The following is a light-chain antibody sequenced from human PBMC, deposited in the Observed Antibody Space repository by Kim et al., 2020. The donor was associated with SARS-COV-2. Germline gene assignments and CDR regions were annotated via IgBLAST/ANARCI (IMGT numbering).Light chain of an antibody. Sequence: INTYLNWYQQKPGKAPKLLISSASTLEVGVPSRFSGSGLGTHFTLTITSLQREDFATYYCQQSYSAGYTFGQGTKLEI. CDR1: INTY. J-gene: IGKJ2*01. CDR3: QQSYSAGYT. V-gene: IGKV1-39*01. CDR2: SAS.